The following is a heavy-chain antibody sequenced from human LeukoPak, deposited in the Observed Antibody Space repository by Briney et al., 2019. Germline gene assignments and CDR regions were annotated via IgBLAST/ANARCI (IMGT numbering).Heavy chain of an antibody. D-gene: IGHD4-17*01. Sequence: GGSLRLSCAASGNYWMHWVRQAPGKGLEWVSVIYSGGSTYYADSVKGRFTISRDNSKNTLYLQMNSLRAEDTAVYYCAIHDYGDYDAFDIWGQGTMVTVSS. CDR3: AIHDYGDYDAFDI. CDR1: GNYW. CDR2: IYSGGST. V-gene: IGHV3-53*01. J-gene: IGHJ3*02.